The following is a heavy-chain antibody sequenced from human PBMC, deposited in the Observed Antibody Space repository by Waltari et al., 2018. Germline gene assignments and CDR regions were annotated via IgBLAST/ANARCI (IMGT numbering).Heavy chain of an antibody. Sequence: QVQLVQSGAEVKKPGSSVQVSCKASGGTFGSYAISWVRQAPGEGLEWMGGIIPILGTAPNYAQKFQGRLTVTADESTATVYMDLSSLRSDDTAVYYCARRQLGGAFDPWGQGTLVSVSS. V-gene: IGHV1-69*12. CDR3: ARRQLGGAFDP. D-gene: IGHD3-16*01. J-gene: IGHJ5*02. CDR2: IIPILGTAP. CDR1: GGTFGSYA.